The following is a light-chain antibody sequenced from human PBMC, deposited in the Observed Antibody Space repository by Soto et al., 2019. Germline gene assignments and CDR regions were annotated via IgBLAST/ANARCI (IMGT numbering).Light chain of an antibody. CDR2: EVN. V-gene: IGLV2-14*01. Sequence: QSVLTQPASVSGSPGQSITISCTGTSSDLGAYDYVSWYQHHPGKAPKLMIFEVNNRPSGVSHRFSGSKSGSTASLTISGLQAEDEANYYCSSYANSGTSYVFGTGTKLTVL. J-gene: IGLJ1*01. CDR3: SSYANSGTSYV. CDR1: SSDLGAYDY.